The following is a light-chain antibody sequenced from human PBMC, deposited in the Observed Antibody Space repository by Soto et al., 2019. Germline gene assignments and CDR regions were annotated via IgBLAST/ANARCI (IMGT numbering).Light chain of an antibody. CDR2: GAS. J-gene: IGKJ1*01. Sequence: DIQMTQSPSSLSASVGDRVTITCRASQGISDYLAWYQQKPGKVPELLIYGASTLQSGVPSRFSGSGSGTDFTLTISSXQPEDVATYYCQKYNRAPPTFGQGTKVDIK. CDR1: QGISDY. V-gene: IGKV1-27*01. CDR3: QKYNRAPPT.